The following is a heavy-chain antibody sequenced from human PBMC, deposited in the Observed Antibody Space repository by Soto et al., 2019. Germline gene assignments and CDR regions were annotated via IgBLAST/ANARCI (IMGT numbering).Heavy chain of an antibody. V-gene: IGHV3-30-3*01. CDR3: VRGRGAPGQTYYFDY. D-gene: IGHD3-10*01. Sequence: QVQLVESGGGVVQPGRSPRLSCAASGFTFSNNAMHWVRQAPGKGLEWVAIVSYDGSNQYYADSIKGRFTIYRDNSKNTLDLQMNSLRPEDTAVYYCVRGRGAPGQTYYFDYWGQGTLVTVSS. J-gene: IGHJ4*02. CDR2: VSYDGSNQ. CDR1: GFTFSNNA.